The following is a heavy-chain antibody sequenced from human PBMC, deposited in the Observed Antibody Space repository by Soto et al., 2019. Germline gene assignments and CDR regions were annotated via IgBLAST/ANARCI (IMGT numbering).Heavy chain of an antibody. CDR3: VKATGVGYCSSTSCYPV. CDR2: ISSNGGSA. D-gene: IGHD2-2*01. J-gene: IGHJ6*02. Sequence: GGSLRLSCSASGFTFSTYAMHWVRQAPGTGLEYVSSISSNGGSAYYADSVKGRFTISRDNSKDTLYLQMSSLRAEDTAVYYCVKATGVGYCSSTSCYPVWGQGTTVTVSS. CDR1: GFTFSTYA. V-gene: IGHV3-64D*06.